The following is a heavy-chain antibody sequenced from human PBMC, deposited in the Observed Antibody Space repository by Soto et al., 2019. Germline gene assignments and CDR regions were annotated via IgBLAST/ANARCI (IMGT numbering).Heavy chain of an antibody. CDR3: ARSIAAYYYGMDV. Sequence: QLQLQESGSGLVKPSQTLSLTCAVSGGSISSGGYSWSWIRQPPGKGLEWIGYIYHSGSTYYNPSLKSRVTIPVDRSKNQFSLKLSSVTAADTAVYYCARSIAAYYYGMDVWGQGTTVTVSS. CDR1: GGSISSGGYS. CDR2: IYHSGST. V-gene: IGHV4-30-2*01. D-gene: IGHD6-13*01. J-gene: IGHJ6*02.